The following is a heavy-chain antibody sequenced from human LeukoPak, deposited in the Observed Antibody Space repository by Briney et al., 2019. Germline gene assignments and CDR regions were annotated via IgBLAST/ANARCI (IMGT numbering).Heavy chain of an antibody. V-gene: IGHV4-38-2*02. CDR2: IYHSGST. CDR3: ARDSRYSYGYPYNWFDP. CDR1: GYSISSGYY. J-gene: IGHJ5*02. D-gene: IGHD5-18*01. Sequence: SETLSLTCTVSGYSISSGYYWGRIRQPPGKGLEWIGSIYHSGSTYYNPSLKSRVTISADTSKNQFSLKLSSVTAADTAVYYCARDSRYSYGYPYNWFDPWGQGTLVTVSS.